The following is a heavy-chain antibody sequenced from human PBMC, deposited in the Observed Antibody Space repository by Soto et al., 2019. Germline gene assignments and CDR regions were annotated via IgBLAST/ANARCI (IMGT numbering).Heavy chain of an antibody. CDR1: GGSVSSGSYY. Sequence: KTSETLSLTCTVSGGSVSSGSYYWSWIRQPPGKGLEWIGYIYYSGSTNYNPSLKSRVTISVDTSKNQFSLKLSSVTAADTAVYYCARGPYSSSSVYYYGMDVWGQGTTVTVSS. CDR2: IYYSGST. D-gene: IGHD6-6*01. CDR3: ARGPYSSSSVYYYGMDV. V-gene: IGHV4-61*01. J-gene: IGHJ6*02.